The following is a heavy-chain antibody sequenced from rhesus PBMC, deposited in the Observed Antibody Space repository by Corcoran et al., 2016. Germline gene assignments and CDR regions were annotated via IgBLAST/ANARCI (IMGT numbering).Heavy chain of an antibody. V-gene: IGHV4-106*01. J-gene: IGHJ4*01. D-gene: IGHD1-44*02. CDR3: ARDRRYIQCFDY. CDR2: IYGSGGST. CDR1: GGPISDRYY. Sequence: QVQLPESGPGLVKPSETLSLTCAVSGGPISDRYYWRWIRPPPGKGLEWIGYIYGSGGSTYYNTSLKSRVTISTDTSKNQFSLKLSSVTAADTAVYYCARDRRYIQCFDYWGQGVLVTVSS.